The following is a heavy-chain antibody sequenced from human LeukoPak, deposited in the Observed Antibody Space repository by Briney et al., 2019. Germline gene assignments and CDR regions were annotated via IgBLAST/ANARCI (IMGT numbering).Heavy chain of an antibody. CDR2: INSDGSRT. CDR1: GFTFGSYW. J-gene: IGHJ4*02. CDR3: VRLKENDH. Sequence: PGGSLRLSCAASGFTFGSYWMDWVRQAPGKGLVWVSRINSDGSRTTYADSVKGRFTISRDNAKNTLYLQMNSLRVEDTAVYYCVRLKENDHWGQGTLVTVSS. V-gene: IGHV3-74*01.